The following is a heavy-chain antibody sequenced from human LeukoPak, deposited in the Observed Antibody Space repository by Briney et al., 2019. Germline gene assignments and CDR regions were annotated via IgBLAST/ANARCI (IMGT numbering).Heavy chain of an antibody. CDR2: ISSTSSYI. D-gene: IGHD3-22*01. J-gene: IGHJ6*02. V-gene: IGHV3-21*01. CDR1: GFTFSNYG. Sequence: GGSLRPSCAASGFTFSNYGMNWVRQTPDKGLEWVASISSTSSYIYYTDSVRGRFTISRDNTKNSLYLQMNSLRAEDTAVYYCAHSKTCYYDSSGYFCLYGMDGRGQGTTVTVSS. CDR3: AHSKTCYYDSSGYFCLYGMDG.